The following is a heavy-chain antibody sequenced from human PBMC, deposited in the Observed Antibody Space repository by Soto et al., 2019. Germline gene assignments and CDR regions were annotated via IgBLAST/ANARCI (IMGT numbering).Heavy chain of an antibody. Sequence: QVQLQQSGPGLVEPSQTLSLTCAISGDSVSSNSAAWNWIRQSPSRGLEWLGRTYYRSKWYNDYAVSVRSRITLNPDATKNQFSLKLISVTPEDTAVYYCAREEVTVTTFDSWGQGTLVTVSS. V-gene: IGHV6-1*01. CDR1: GDSVSSNSAA. D-gene: IGHD4-17*01. J-gene: IGHJ4*02. CDR3: AREEVTVTTFDS. CDR2: TYYRSKWYN.